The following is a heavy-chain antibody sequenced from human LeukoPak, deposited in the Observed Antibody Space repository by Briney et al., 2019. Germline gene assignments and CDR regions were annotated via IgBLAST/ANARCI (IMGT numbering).Heavy chain of an antibody. J-gene: IGHJ4*02. CDR1: GFTFSSYS. CDR3: ASSPHSGSPEDY. D-gene: IGHD1-26*01. Sequence: GGSLRLSCAASGFTFSSYSMNWVRQAPGKGLEWVSSISSSSSYIYYADSVKGRFTVSRDNAKNSLYLQMNSLRAEDTAVYYCASSPHSGSPEDYWGQGTLVTVSS. CDR2: ISSSSSYI. V-gene: IGHV3-21*01.